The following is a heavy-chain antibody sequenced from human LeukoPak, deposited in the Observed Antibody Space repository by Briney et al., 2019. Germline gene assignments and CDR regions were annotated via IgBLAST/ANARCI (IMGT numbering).Heavy chain of an antibody. CDR2: INPNSGGT. Sequence: ASVKVSCKASGYIFTGYYMHWLRQAPGQGLEWVGWINPNSGGTNYARKFQGRVTMTRYTSISTDYMELSRLRSDDTDVDYCARDGVGIVVVPAEDWFDPWGQGTLVTVSS. CDR1: GYIFTGYY. D-gene: IGHD2-2*01. CDR3: ARDGVGIVVVPAEDWFDP. J-gene: IGHJ5*02. V-gene: IGHV1-2*02.